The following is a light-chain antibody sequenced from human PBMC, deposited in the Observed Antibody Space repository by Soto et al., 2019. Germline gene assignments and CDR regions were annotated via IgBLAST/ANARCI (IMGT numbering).Light chain of an antibody. Sequence: QSALTQTASVSGSPGQSITISCTGTSSDVGAYDYVSWYQQHPGKAPKLIIYDVTNRPSGVSSRFSASKSGNTASLTISGLRAEDETDYYCNSYTTSGTFVFGTGTKLTVL. CDR3: NSYTTSGTFV. CDR2: DVT. CDR1: SSDVGAYDY. V-gene: IGLV2-14*03. J-gene: IGLJ1*01.